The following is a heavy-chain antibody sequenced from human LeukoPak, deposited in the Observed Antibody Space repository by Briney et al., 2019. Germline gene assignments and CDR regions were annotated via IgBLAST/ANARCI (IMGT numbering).Heavy chain of an antibody. CDR1: GGTFSSYA. Sequence: VKVSCKASGGTFSSYAISWVRQAPGQGLEWMGGIIPIFGTANYAQKFQGRVTITADESTSTAYMELSSLRSEDTAVYYCARGPRGYSYGFDYYYYYMDVWGKGTTVTVSS. J-gene: IGHJ6*03. CDR3: ARGPRGYSYGFDYYYYYMDV. CDR2: IIPIFGTA. D-gene: IGHD5-18*01. V-gene: IGHV1-69*13.